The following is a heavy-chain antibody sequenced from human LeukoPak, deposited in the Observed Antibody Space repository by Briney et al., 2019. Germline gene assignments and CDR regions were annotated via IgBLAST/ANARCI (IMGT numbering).Heavy chain of an antibody. CDR1: GFTFNKHA. J-gene: IGHJ4*02. Sequence: PGGSLRLSCAASGFTFNKHAMIWVRQAPGKGLEWVSVISSSGSNIYYADSVKGRFTISRDNSKNTLYMQLNSLRAEDTAVYYCAKDFYDFWSGYFGGLADSWGQGTLVTVSS. V-gene: IGHV3-23*01. CDR2: ISSSGSNI. D-gene: IGHD3-3*01. CDR3: AKDFYDFWSGYFGGLADS.